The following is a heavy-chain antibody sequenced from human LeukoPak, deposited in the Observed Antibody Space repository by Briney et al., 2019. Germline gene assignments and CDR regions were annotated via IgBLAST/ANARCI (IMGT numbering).Heavy chain of an antibody. J-gene: IGHJ4*02. D-gene: IGHD3-3*01. CDR1: GFTFSSYG. Sequence: GGSLRLSCAASGFTFSSYGMPWVRQAPGKGLEWVAVISYDGSNKYYADSVKGRFTISRDNSKNTLYLQMNSLRAEDTAVYYCAKELKYYDFRSGLTPYNYYFDYWGQGTLVTVSS. CDR2: ISYDGSNK. CDR3: AKELKYYDFRSGLTPYNYYFDY. V-gene: IGHV3-30*18.